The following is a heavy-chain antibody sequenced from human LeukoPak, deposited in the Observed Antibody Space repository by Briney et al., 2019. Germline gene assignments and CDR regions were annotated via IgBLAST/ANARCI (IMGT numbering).Heavy chain of an antibody. CDR1: GGSISIYY. Sequence: SETLSLTCTLSGGSISIYYWSWIRHPPGKGRGWIGYIFDSGSTNYNPSHTSRVTISVDTSKKHFSLKLSSLTAADTAVYFCARWDVIADLWGRGTLVTVSS. V-gene: IGHV4-59*08. CDR2: IFDSGST. D-gene: IGHD2/OR15-2a*01. CDR3: ARWDVIADL. J-gene: IGHJ2*01.